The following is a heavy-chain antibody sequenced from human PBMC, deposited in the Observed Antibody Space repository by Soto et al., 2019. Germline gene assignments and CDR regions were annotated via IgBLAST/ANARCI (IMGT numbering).Heavy chain of an antibody. Sequence: ASVKVSCKDSGYTFTSYGISWVRQAPGQGLEWMGWISAYNGNTNYAQKLQGRVTMTTDTSTSTAYMELRSLRSDDTAVYYCARDPVVVVAASNWFDPWGQGTLVTVSS. CDR2: ISAYNGNT. J-gene: IGHJ5*02. CDR1: GYTFTSYG. D-gene: IGHD2-15*01. CDR3: ARDPVVVVAASNWFDP. V-gene: IGHV1-18*01.